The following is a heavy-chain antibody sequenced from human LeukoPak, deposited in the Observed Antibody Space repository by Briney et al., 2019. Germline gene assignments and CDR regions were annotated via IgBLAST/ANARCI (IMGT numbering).Heavy chain of an antibody. Sequence: GGSLRLSCAASGFIFSTYAMTWVRQAPGKGLEWVSTISGSGGGTYYADSVKGRFTISRDNSKNTLYLQMNSLRAEDTAVYYCAKKSGNPSGWFDPWGQGTLVTVSS. CDR2: ISGSGGGT. D-gene: IGHD1-1*01. CDR1: GFIFSTYA. J-gene: IGHJ5*02. V-gene: IGHV3-23*01. CDR3: AKKSGNPSGWFDP.